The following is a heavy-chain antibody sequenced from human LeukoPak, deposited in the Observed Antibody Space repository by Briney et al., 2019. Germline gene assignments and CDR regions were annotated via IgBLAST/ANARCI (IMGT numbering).Heavy chain of an antibody. V-gene: IGHV3-7*01. D-gene: IGHD3-10*01. J-gene: IGHJ4*02. CDR3: GRGKVWSRTYFDF. CDR2: INHFGNEE. Sequence: GGSLRLSCAASGFTFSSHWMTWVRQAPGKGLEWVANINHFGNEEYYVDSVKGRFTISRDNAKNSLYLQVNSLRAEDTAVYYCGRGKVWSRTYFDFWGQGTLVTVSS. CDR1: GFTFSSHW.